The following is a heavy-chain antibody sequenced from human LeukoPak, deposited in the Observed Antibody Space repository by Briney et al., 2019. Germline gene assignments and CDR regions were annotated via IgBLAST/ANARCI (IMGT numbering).Heavy chain of an antibody. CDR2: ISAYNGNT. CDR1: GYTFTSYG. D-gene: IGHD3-10*01. CDR3: ARGSVTTALLWFGELDY. V-gene: IGHV1-18*01. Sequence: GASVNVSCKASGYTFTSYGISWVRQAPGQGFEWMGWISAYNGNTNYAQKLQGRVTMTTDTSTSTAYMELRSLRSDDTAVYYCARGSVTTALLWFGELDYWGQGTLVTVSS. J-gene: IGHJ4*02.